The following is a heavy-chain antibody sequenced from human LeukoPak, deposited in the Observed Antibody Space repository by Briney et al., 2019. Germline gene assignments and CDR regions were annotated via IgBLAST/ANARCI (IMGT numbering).Heavy chain of an antibody. CDR2: RSPNSGNT. V-gene: IGHV1-8*01. Sequence: AAVKVSCKASGYSFINYDINWVRQAAVQGLELMGWRSPNSGNTGYVQKFQGRVTMTSNSSLNTAYMELNDLRSADTAVYYCARVRRTTVVIPSRPNYYSDVWGKGTTVTVFS. CDR3: ARVRRTTVVIPSRPNYYSDV. CDR1: GYSFINYD. D-gene: IGHD4-23*01. J-gene: IGHJ6*03.